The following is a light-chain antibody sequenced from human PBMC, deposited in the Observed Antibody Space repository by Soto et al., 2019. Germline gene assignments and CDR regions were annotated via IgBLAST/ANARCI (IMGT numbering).Light chain of an antibody. J-gene: IGLJ3*02. V-gene: IGLV3-21*02. CDR2: DDR. Sequence: SYELTQPPSVSVAPGQTATITCGGSNIGSKSVHWYQQRPGQAPVLVVYDDRDRPSGIPDRFSGSKSGTSASLAISGLRSEDEADYFCASWDDTLWVFGGGTKLTVL. CDR1: NIGSKS. CDR3: ASWDDTLWV.